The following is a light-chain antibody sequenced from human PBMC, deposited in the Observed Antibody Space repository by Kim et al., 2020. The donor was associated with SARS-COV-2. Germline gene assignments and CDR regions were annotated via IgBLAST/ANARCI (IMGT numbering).Light chain of an antibody. J-gene: IGKJ2*01. CDR1: QSVSSSS. Sequence: EIVLTQSPGTLSLSPGERATLSCRASQSVSSSSLAWYQQKPGQAPRLLIYGASIRATGIPDRFSGSGSGTDFTLTISRLEPEDFAVYYCQQYGASIRTFGQGTKLEF. CDR2: GAS. V-gene: IGKV3-20*01. CDR3: QQYGASIRT.